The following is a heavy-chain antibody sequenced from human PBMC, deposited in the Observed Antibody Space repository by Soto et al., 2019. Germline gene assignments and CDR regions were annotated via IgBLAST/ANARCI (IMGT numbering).Heavy chain of an antibody. D-gene: IGHD3-22*01. J-gene: IGHJ4*02. CDR1: GGSISSGGYY. CDR3: ARAINYDSSGLPFDY. CDR2: IYYSGST. V-gene: IGHV4-31*03. Sequence: SETLSLTCTVSGGSISSGGYYWSWIRQHPGKGLEWIGYIYYSGSTYYNPSLKSRVTISVDTSKNQFSLKLSSVTAADTAVYNCARAINYDSSGLPFDYWGQGTLVTVSS.